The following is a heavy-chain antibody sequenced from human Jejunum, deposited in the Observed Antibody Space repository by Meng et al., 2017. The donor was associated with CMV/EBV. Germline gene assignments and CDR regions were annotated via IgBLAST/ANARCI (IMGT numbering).Heavy chain of an antibody. CDR3: ARVDGRRGSRGWGSGNWFDP. CDR1: SYW. Sequence: SYWVRGVRQAPGKGLVWVSRVKSDGRSTNYAGSVKGRFTISRDNAKNTLYLQMNSLRAEDTAVYYCARVDGRRGSRGWGSGNWFDPWGQGTLVTVSS. J-gene: IGHJ5*02. D-gene: IGHD3-10*01. CDR2: VKSDGRST. V-gene: IGHV3-74*01.